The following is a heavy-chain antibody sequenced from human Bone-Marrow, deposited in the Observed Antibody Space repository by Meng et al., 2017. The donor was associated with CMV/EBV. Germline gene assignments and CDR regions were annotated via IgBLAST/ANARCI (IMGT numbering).Heavy chain of an antibody. Sequence: GESLKISCAASGFTFADYYMTWIRQAPGKGLEWVSCISGIGTTMYYIDSVKGRFTISRDNAKNSVYLHMSSLRAEDTAVYYCARDLRSIGSGNWGQGTLVTVSS. CDR2: ISGIGTTM. CDR3: ARDLRSIGSGN. CDR1: GFTFADYY. J-gene: IGHJ4*02. V-gene: IGHV3-11*01. D-gene: IGHD3-10*01.